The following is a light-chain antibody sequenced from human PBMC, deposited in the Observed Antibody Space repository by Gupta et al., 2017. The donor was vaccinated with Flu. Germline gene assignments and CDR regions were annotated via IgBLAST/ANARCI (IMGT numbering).Light chain of an antibody. J-gene: IGKJ1*01. CDR3: QQVYNTPWT. V-gene: IGKV4-1*01. Sequence: DIVMTQSPDSLAVSLGERATINCKSSQSVLYSSNNKNYLAWYQQKPGQPPKLLIYWASTRESGVPDRFSGSGSGTDFTLTISSLQAEDVAVYYCQQVYNTPWTFGQGTKVDIK. CDR2: WAS. CDR1: QSVLYSSNNKNY.